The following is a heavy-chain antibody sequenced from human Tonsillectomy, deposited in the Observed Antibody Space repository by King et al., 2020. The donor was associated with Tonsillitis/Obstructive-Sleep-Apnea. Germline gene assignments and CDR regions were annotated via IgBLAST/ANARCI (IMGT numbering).Heavy chain of an antibody. D-gene: IGHD3-3*01. CDR1: GFTFNFYS. CDR3: TRDIRGNYDFWSGYPGY. V-gene: IGHV3-48*02. J-gene: IGHJ4*02. Sequence: VQLVESGGGLIQPGGSLRLSRAASGFTFNFYSMDWVRQAPGKGLEWVSYISGSGNTIYYADSVKGRFTISSDNAKSSLYLQMNRLRDEDTAVYYCTRDIRGNYDFWSGYPGYWGQGTLVTVSS. CDR2: ISGSGNTI.